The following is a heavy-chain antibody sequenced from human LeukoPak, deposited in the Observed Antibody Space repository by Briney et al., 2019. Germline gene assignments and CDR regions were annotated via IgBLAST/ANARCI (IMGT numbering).Heavy chain of an antibody. Sequence: GGSLRLSCAASGFTFSTYWMHWVRQAPGKGLVWVSRIDSDGSTTDYADSVKGRFTISRDNAKNTVYLQLNSLRAEDTAVYYCAGTGCSGGSCYSDYMDVWGKGTTVTVSS. J-gene: IGHJ6*03. CDR1: GFTFSTYW. CDR2: IDSDGSTT. CDR3: AGTGCSGGSCYSDYMDV. D-gene: IGHD2-15*01. V-gene: IGHV3-74*01.